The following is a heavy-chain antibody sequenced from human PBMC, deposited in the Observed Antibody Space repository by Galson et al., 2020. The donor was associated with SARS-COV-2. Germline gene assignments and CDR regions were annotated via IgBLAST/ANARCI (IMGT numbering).Heavy chain of an antibody. Sequence: QLGESLKISCAASGFTLSRSAMHWVRQAPGKGLEWVAIISYDGTTKYNSDSVKGRFTISRDISKNTLYLQMNNLRPEDTAVYFCARETDDHTSSYYDHWGQGALVTVSS. J-gene: IGHJ5*02. CDR1: GFTLSRSA. V-gene: IGHV3-30*04. CDR2: ISYDGTTK. CDR3: ARETDDHTSSYYDH. D-gene: IGHD3-10*01.